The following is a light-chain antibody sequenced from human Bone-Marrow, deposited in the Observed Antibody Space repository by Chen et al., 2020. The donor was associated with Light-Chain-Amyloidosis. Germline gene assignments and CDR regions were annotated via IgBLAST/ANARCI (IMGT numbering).Light chain of an antibody. CDR3: SSYRSSSTWV. J-gene: IGLJ3*02. CDR2: AVT. Sequence: QSALTQPASVSGSPGQSITISCTGTSIDVGAYNYVSWYQQHPGKAPKVMIYAVTNRPSGVSDRFSGSKSGNTASLTISGLQAEDEADYYCSSYRSSSTWVFGGGTKLTVL. V-gene: IGLV2-14*01. CDR1: SIDVGAYNY.